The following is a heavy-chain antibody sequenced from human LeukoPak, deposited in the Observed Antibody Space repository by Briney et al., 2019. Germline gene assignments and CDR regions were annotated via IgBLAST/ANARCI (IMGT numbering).Heavy chain of an antibody. CDR3: ARDSELPANFDY. J-gene: IGHJ4*02. V-gene: IGHV1-2*02. CDR2: INPNSGGT. Sequence: ASVRVSCKASGYTFTGYYMHWVRQAPGQGLEWMGWINPNSGGTNYAQKFQGRVTMTRDTSISTAYMELSRLRSDDTAVYYCARDSELPANFDYWGQGTLVTVSS. D-gene: IGHD2-15*01. CDR1: GYTFTGYY.